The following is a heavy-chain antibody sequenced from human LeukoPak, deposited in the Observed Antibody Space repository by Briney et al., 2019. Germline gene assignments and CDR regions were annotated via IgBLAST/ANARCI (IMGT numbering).Heavy chain of an antibody. Sequence: GGSLRLSCAASGFTFSSYAMSWVRQAPGKGLEWVSAISGSGGSTYYADSVKGRFTISRDNSKNTLYLQMNSLRAEDTAVYYCAKDRGYGTPGGDYFDYWGQGTLVTVSS. J-gene: IGHJ4*02. V-gene: IGHV3-23*01. CDR1: GFTFSSYA. D-gene: IGHD3-10*01. CDR2: ISGSGGST. CDR3: AKDRGYGTPGGDYFDY.